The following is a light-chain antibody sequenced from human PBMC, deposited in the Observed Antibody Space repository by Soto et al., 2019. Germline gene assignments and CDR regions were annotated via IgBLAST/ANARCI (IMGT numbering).Light chain of an antibody. CDR2: GAS. Sequence: EIVLTQSPGTLSLSPGERATLSCRASQSVSSSYLAWYQQKPGQAPRLLIYGASSRATGIPDRFSGSGSGTDFTLTSSRLEPAVFAVYYCQQYGSSPFTFDPGTRVDIE. CDR3: QQYGSSPFT. CDR1: QSVSSSY. J-gene: IGKJ3*01. V-gene: IGKV3-20*01.